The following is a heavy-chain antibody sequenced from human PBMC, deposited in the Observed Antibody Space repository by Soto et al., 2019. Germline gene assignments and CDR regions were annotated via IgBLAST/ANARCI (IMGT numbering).Heavy chain of an antibody. D-gene: IGHD3-22*01. CDR2: VSTYNGNT. CDR3: ARGPTDYYDNSGNYFLDF. CDR1: GYTFTTYG. V-gene: IGHV1-18*01. Sequence: QVQLVQSGAEVKKPGPSVKVSCKASGYTFTTYGMSWVRQAPGQGLDWMGWVSTYNGNTKYAERLQGRVTMTTDTTTSTAYMERRILISDDTALYYLARGPTDYYDNSGNYFLDFWGQGTLVTVSS. J-gene: IGHJ4*02.